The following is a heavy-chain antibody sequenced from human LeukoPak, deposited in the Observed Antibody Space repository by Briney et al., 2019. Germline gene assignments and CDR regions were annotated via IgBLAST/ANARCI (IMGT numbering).Heavy chain of an antibody. CDR1: TFTFSSYA. J-gene: IGHJ4*02. CDR3: AKEPPNGYCTTTSCYFDY. V-gene: IGHV3-23*01. D-gene: IGHD2-2*03. CDR2: ISSGGLTT. Sequence: GGSLRLSCAASTFTFSSYAMSWVRQAPGKGLEWVSGISSGGLTTYYADSVKGRFTISRDNFKNTLYLQMNSLRPEDTAVYHCAKEPPNGYCTTTSCYFDYWGQGTQVTVSS.